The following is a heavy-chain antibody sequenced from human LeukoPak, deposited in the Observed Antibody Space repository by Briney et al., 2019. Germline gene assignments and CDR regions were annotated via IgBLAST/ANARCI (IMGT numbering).Heavy chain of an antibody. V-gene: IGHV3-23*01. J-gene: IGHJ4*02. Sequence: PGGSLRLSCAASGFTFSSYAMSWVRQAPGKGLEWVSAISGSGGSTYYADSVKGRFTISRDNSKNTLYLQMNSLRAEDTAVYYCARDYSSSLGLDYWGQGTLVTVSS. CDR2: ISGSGGST. D-gene: IGHD6-13*01. CDR3: ARDYSSSLGLDY. CDR1: GFTFSSYA.